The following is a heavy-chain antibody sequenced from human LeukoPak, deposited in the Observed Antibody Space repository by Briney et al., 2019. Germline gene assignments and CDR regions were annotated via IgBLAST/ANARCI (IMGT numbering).Heavy chain of an antibody. CDR3: AKNGEVLSWFDP. J-gene: IGHJ5*02. V-gene: IGHV3-23*01. CDR1: GFTFNTYA. D-gene: IGHD3-10*01. Sequence: PGGSLRLSCAASGFTFNTYAMSWVRQAPGEGLEWVSAISGSGGTTYYADSVKGRFTISRDNPKNTLYLQMNSLRAEDTAVYSCAKNGEVLSWFDPWGQGTLVTVSS. CDR2: ISGSGGTT.